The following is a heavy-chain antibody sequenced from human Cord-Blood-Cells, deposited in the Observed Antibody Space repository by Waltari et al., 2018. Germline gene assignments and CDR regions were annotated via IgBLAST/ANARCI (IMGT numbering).Heavy chain of an antibody. CDR2: VDPEEGET. J-gene: IGHJ4*02. Sequence: QVQLVQSGAEVKKPGASVKVSCKVSGYTLTELSMHWVRQAPGKGLEWMGGVDPEEGETIYAQNVQGRVTMTEDTSTDTAYMELSSLRSEDTAVYYCATAVPRYCSSTSCYFDYWGQGTLVTVSS. D-gene: IGHD2-2*01. CDR1: GYTLTELS. V-gene: IGHV1-24*01. CDR3: ATAVPRYCSSTSCYFDY.